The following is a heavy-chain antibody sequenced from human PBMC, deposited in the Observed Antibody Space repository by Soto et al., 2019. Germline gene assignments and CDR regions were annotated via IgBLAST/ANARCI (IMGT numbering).Heavy chain of an antibody. CDR2: ISSTGGST. V-gene: IGHV3-64D*08. J-gene: IGHJ5*01. CDR1: GFTFITYP. D-gene: IGHD3-3*01. Sequence: GGSLRLSCSASGFTFITYPIHWVRQAPGKGLEYVSAISSTGGSTYYADSVKGRFTISRDNAKNSLYLQMSSLRAEDTALYHCAKSCHYAFWSGYYNWFAFWGQGSLVTGSS. CDR3: AKSCHYAFWSGYYNWFAF.